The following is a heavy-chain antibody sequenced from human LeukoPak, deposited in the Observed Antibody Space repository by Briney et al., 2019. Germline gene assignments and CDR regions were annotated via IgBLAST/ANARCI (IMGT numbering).Heavy chain of an antibody. Sequence: GGSLRLSCAASGFTFSSYSMQWVRQTPGKGLEWVGIMSNSGENTFYGEAVKGRFTISRDNSKNTLYLQMNSLRAEDTAVYYCARVLSGRGSLYSYYYYMDVWGRGTTVTISS. J-gene: IGHJ6*03. V-gene: IGHV3-33*05. CDR2: MSNSGENT. D-gene: IGHD3-10*01. CDR1: GFTFSSYS. CDR3: ARVLSGRGSLYSYYYYMDV.